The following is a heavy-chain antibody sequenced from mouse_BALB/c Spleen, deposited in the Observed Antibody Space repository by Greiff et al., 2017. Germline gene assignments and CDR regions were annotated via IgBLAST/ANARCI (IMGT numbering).Heavy chain of an antibody. J-gene: IGHJ2*01. Sequence: VHVKQSGAELVRSGASVKLSCTASGFNIKDYYMHWVKQRPEQGLEWIGWIDPENGDTEYAPKFQGKATMTADTSSNTAYLQLSSLTSEDTAVYYCTAWGGNYFPFDYWGQGTTLTVAS. D-gene: IGHD2-1*01. CDR2: IDPENGDT. V-gene: IGHV14-4*02. CDR1: GFNIKDYY. CDR3: TAWGGNYFPFDY.